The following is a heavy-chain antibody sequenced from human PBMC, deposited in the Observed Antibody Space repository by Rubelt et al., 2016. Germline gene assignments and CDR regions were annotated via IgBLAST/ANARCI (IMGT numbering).Heavy chain of an antibody. CDR2: IDWDDDK. D-gene: IGHD6-19*01. CDR1: GFSLSTSGMC. V-gene: IGHV2-70*15. Sequence: QVTLRESGPALVKPTQTLTLTCTLSGFSLSTSGMCVSLIRQPPGKALEWLARIDWDDDKKYSTSLKTRLTVSRDTSKNQVVLTMTNMDPLDTATYYCARTRIYTSAWTLDYWGQGALVTVSS. CDR3: ARTRIYTSAWTLDY. J-gene: IGHJ4*02.